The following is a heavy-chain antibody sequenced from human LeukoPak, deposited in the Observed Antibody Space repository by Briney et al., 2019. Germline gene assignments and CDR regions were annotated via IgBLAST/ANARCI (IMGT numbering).Heavy chain of an antibody. Sequence: SQTLSLTCTVSGGSISSGSYYWSWIRQPAGKGLEWIGRIYTSGSTNYNPSLKSRVTISVDTSKNQFSLKLSSVTAADTAVYYCARLTVVVVAATPGAFDIWGQGTMVTVSS. CDR1: GGSISSGSYY. V-gene: IGHV4-61*02. CDR2: IYTSGST. CDR3: ARLTVVVVAATPGAFDI. D-gene: IGHD2-15*01. J-gene: IGHJ3*02.